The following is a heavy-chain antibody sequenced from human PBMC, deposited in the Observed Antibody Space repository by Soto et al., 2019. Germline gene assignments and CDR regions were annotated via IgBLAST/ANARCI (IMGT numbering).Heavy chain of an antibody. Sequence: QVQLVQSGAEVKKPGSSVKVSCKASGGTFSSYTISWVRQAPGQGLEWMGRIIPILGIANYAQKFQGRVTITADKSMSTAYMELSSLRSEDTAVYYCARDIHDYGDPRYWGQGTLVTVSS. D-gene: IGHD4-17*01. V-gene: IGHV1-69*08. J-gene: IGHJ4*02. CDR2: IIPILGIA. CDR3: ARDIHDYGDPRY. CDR1: GGTFSSYT.